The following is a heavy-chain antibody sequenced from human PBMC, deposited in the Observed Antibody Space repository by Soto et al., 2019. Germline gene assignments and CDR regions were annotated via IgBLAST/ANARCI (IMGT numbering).Heavy chain of an antibody. D-gene: IGHD3-16*01. J-gene: IGHJ4*02. CDR3: LNGDYY. CDR1: GFSLSTHD. CDR2: INRDSTVI. V-gene: IGHV3-48*01. Sequence: HHGGSLRLSCAASGFSLSTHDMNWVRPTPGKGLEWVSSINRDSTVIKYADSVKGPFTISRDNARNSLSLQMNSLRAEDTAVYYCLNGDYYVGPGTLVTVSS.